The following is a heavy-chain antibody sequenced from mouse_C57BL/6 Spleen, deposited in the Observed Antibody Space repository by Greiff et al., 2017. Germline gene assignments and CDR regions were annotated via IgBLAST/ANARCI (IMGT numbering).Heavy chain of an antibody. D-gene: IGHD1-1*01. CDR3: TRPYGSIYAMDY. CDR2: T. V-gene: IGHV1-15*01. Sequence: TAYNQKFKGNAILTADKSSSTAYMELRSLTSEDSAVYYCTRPYGSIYAMDYWGQGTSVTVSS. J-gene: IGHJ4*01.